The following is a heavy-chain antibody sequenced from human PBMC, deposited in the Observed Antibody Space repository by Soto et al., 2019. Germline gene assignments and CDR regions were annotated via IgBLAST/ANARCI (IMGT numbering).Heavy chain of an antibody. D-gene: IGHD3-16*01. CDR1: GFSFTSYW. CDR3: ARRGKEYDRSFWFDP. Sequence: PGESLKISCKASGFSFTSYWIAWVRQMPGKGLEWMGVIFPDDSDTRYSPSFQGQVTISADTSISTAYLQWSSLKASDPAMYYWARRGKEYDRSFWFDPWGQGTQGTVCS. V-gene: IGHV5-51*01. CDR2: IFPDDSDT. J-gene: IGHJ5*02.